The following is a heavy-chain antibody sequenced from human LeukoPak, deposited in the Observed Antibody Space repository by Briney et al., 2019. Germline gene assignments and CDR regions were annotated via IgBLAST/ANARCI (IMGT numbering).Heavy chain of an antibody. CDR2: IIPIFGTA. CDR1: GGTFSSYA. D-gene: IGHD3-22*01. CDR3: ASGYDSSYFDY. Sequence: GASVKVSCKASGGTFSSYAISWVRQAPGQGLVWMGGIIPIFGTANYAQKFQGRVTITTDESTSTAYMELSSLRSEDTAVYYCASGYDSSYFDYWGQGTLVTVSS. V-gene: IGHV1-69*05. J-gene: IGHJ4*02.